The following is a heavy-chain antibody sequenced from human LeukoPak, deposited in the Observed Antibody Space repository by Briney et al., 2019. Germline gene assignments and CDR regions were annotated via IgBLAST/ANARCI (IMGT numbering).Heavy chain of an antibody. CDR3: ARVGYCSGGSCYYEISFDY. CDR1: GGSVSSGSYY. CDR2: IYYSGST. D-gene: IGHD2-15*01. V-gene: IGHV4-61*01. Sequence: SETLSLTCTVSGGSVSSGSYYWSWIRQPPGKGLEWIGYIYYSGSTNYNPSLKSRVTISVDTSKNQFSLKLSSVTAADTAVYYCARVGYCSGGSCYYEISFDYWGQGTLVTVSS. J-gene: IGHJ4*02.